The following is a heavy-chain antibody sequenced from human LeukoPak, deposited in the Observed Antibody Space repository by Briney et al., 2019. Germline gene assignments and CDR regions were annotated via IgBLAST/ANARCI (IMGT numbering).Heavy chain of an antibody. D-gene: IGHD3-22*01. V-gene: IGHV1-18*01. Sequence: ASVTVSCKASGYTFTSYGISWVRQAPGQGLEWMGWISAYNGNTNYAQKLQGRVTMTIDTSTSTAYMELRSLRSDDTAVYYCARASSGYYTDYWGQGTLVTVSS. CDR3: ARASSGYYTDY. CDR2: ISAYNGNT. CDR1: GYTFTSYG. J-gene: IGHJ4*02.